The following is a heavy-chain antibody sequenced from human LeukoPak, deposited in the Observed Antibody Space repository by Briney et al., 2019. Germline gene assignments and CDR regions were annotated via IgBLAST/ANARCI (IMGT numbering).Heavy chain of an antibody. CDR1: GGSFSGYY. V-gene: IGHV4-34*01. CDR2: INHSGST. CDR3: ASGAIFDY. D-gene: IGHD2-2*01. Sequence: SETLSLTCAVYGGSFSGYYWSWIRQPPGKGLEWIGEINHSGSTNYDPSLKSRVTISVDTSKNQFSLKLSSVTAADAAVYYCASGAIFDYWGQGTLVTVSS. J-gene: IGHJ4*02.